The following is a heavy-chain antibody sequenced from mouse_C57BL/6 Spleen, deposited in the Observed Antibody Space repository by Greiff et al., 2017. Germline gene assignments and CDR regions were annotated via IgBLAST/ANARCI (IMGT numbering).Heavy chain of an antibody. Sequence: QVQLKQPGAELVRPGSSVKLSCKASGYTFTSYWMDWVKQRPGQGLEWIGNIYPSDSETHYNQKFKDKATLTVDKSSSTAYMQLSSLTSEDSAVYYCARSYYYGSSDAMDYWGQGTSVTVSS. CDR1: GYTFTSYW. CDR2: IYPSDSET. V-gene: IGHV1-61*01. J-gene: IGHJ4*01. CDR3: ARSYYYGSSDAMDY. D-gene: IGHD1-1*01.